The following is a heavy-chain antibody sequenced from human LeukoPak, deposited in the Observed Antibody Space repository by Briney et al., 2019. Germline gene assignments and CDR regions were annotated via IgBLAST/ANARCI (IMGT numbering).Heavy chain of an antibody. J-gene: IGHJ3*02. Sequence: GASVKVSCKASGYTFTSYGISWVRQAPGQGLEWMGWISAHNGNTNYAQKLQGRVTMTTDTSTSTAYMELRSLRSDDTAVYYCARVVSASGSYPDAFDIWGQGTMVTVSS. V-gene: IGHV1-18*01. CDR2: ISAHNGNT. CDR1: GYTFTSYG. D-gene: IGHD1-26*01. CDR3: ARVVSASGSYPDAFDI.